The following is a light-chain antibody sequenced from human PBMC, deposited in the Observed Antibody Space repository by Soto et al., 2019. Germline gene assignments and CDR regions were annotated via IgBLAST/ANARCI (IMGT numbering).Light chain of an antibody. J-gene: IGKJ3*01. V-gene: IGKV3-11*01. CDR1: QSVGSF. CDR3: QPRNNWLGT. Sequence: EIVLTQSPATLSLSPGERATLSCRASQSVGSFLAWYQQKSGQAPRLLIYDASNRAPGIPARFSGSGSGTDFPLTNSSLEPEDFAVYYCQPRNNWLGTFGPGTKVDIK. CDR2: DAS.